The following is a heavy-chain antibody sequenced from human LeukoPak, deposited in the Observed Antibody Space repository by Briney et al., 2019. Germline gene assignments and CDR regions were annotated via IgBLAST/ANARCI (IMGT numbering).Heavy chain of an antibody. CDR2: IYYSGST. V-gene: IGHV4-31*03. J-gene: IGHJ4*02. Sequence: SETLSLTCTVSGSSISSGEYYWSWIRQHPGKGLEWIGYIYYSGSTYYNPSLKSRVTISVDTSKNQFSLKLSSVTAADTAVYYCARVRQGNKLVGQLRYFVHYFDYWGQGTLVTVSS. D-gene: IGHD3-9*01. CDR1: GSSISSGEYY. CDR3: ARVRQGNKLVGQLRYFVHYFDY.